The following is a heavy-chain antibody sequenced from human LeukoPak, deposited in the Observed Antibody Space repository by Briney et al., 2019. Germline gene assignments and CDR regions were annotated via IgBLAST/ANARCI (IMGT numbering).Heavy chain of an antibody. CDR3: ASEEYYYDSSGYYYKNGYVY. CDR1: GFTFSSYS. V-gene: IGHV3-21*01. CDR2: ISSSSSYI. Sequence: GGSLRLSCAASGFTFSSYSMNWVRQAPGKGLEWVSSISSSSSYIYYADSVKGRFTISRDNAKNSLYLQMNSLRAEDTAVYYCASEEYYYDSSGYYYKNGYVYWGQGTLVTVSS. D-gene: IGHD3-22*01. J-gene: IGHJ4*02.